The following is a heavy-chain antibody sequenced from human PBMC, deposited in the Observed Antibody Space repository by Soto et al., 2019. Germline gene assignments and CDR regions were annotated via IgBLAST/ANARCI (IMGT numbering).Heavy chain of an antibody. Sequence: ASVKVSCKASGYTFTSYGISWVRQAPGQGLEWMGWISAYNGNTNYAQKLQGRVTMTTDTSTSTAYMELRSLRSVDTAVYYCARGYDFWSGYSPGWFDPWGQGTLVTVSS. CDR3: ARGYDFWSGYSPGWFDP. CDR2: ISAYNGNT. D-gene: IGHD3-3*01. V-gene: IGHV1-18*04. CDR1: GYTFTSYG. J-gene: IGHJ5*02.